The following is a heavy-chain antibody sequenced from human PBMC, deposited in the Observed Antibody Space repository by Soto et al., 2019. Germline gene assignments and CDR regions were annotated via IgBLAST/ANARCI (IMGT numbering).Heavy chain of an antibody. Sequence: SETLSLTCTVSGGSISSYYWSWIRQSAGKGLEWIGRIYTSGSTNYNPSLKSRVTMSVDTSKNQFSLKLSSVIAADTAVHYCAKVYPPYGARSYVLGHWFDPWGQGTLVTVSS. D-gene: IGHD3-10*01. CDR3: AKVYPPYGARSYVLGHWFDP. CDR2: IYTSGST. CDR1: GGSISSYY. J-gene: IGHJ5*02. V-gene: IGHV4-4*07.